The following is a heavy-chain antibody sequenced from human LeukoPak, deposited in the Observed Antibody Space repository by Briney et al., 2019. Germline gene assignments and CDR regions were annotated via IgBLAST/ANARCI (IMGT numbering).Heavy chain of an antibody. D-gene: IGHD3-22*01. CDR1: GGTFSSYA. V-gene: IGHV1-69*05. CDR2: IIPIFGTA. J-gene: IGHJ6*03. Sequence: GASVKVSCKASGGTFSSYAISWVRQAPGQGLEWMGGIIPIFGTANYAQKFQGRVTITTDESTSTAYMELSSLRSEDTAVYYCASGYYDSSGYFNPHYYYYYMDVWGKGATVTVSS. CDR3: ASGYYDSSGYFNPHYYYYYMDV.